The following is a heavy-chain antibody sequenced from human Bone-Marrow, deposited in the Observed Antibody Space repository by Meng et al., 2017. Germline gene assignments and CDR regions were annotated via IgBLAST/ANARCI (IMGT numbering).Heavy chain of an antibody. CDR1: GGSINSAGYY. CDR3: ARGRASCSSGGCSLGWFDP. CDR2: IYYNENT. D-gene: IGHD2-15*01. V-gene: IGHV4-31*01. Sequence: VRVQGSGPVLVKPAHSLSLTCSVFGGSINSAGYYWSWIRQHPGKGLEWIGYIYYNENTYYNPSLKSPMTISLDKSKNQFSLKLNSVTVADTAVYYCARGRASCSSGGCSLGWFDPWGQGTLVTVSS. J-gene: IGHJ5*02.